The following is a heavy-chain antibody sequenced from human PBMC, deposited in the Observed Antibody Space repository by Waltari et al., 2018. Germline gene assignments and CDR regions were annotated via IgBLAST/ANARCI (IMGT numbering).Heavy chain of an antibody. Sequence: EVQLVESGGGLVQPGGSLRLSCAASGFTFSSYSMNWVRQAPGKGLEWVSYISSSSSTIYYADSVKCRFTISRDNAKNSLYLQMNSLRAEDTAVYYCARDHYYDSSGYFDYWGQGTLVTVSS. V-gene: IGHV3-48*01. CDR1: GFTFSSYS. J-gene: IGHJ4*02. CDR3: ARDHYYDSSGYFDY. D-gene: IGHD3-22*01. CDR2: ISSSSSTI.